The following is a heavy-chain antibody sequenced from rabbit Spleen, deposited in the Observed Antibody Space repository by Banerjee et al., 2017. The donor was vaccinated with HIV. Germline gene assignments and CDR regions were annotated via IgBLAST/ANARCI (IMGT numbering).Heavy chain of an antibody. D-gene: IGHD1-1*01. V-gene: IGHV1S45*01. Sequence: QEQLEESGGDLVKPEGSLTLTCTASGFSFNSNHWICWVRQAPGKGLEWIVCIDAGSSGNTYYASWARGRFTISKTSSTTVTLQTPSLTAADTATYFCARGYYIDAGHVPFNLWGPGTLVTVS. CDR3: ARGYYIDAGHVPFNL. J-gene: IGHJ4*01. CDR1: GFSFNSNHW. CDR2: IDAGSSGNT.